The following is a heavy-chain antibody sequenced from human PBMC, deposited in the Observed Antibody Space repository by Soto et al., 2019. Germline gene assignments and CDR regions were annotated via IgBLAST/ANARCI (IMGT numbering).Heavy chain of an antibody. CDR1: GGSLSGYY. CDR2: INHRGSS. CDR3: ARSDNRNSLYGMDV. D-gene: IGHD1-7*01. V-gene: IGHV4-34*01. Sequence: SETLSLTCAVNGGSLSGYYWSWIRQSPGKGLEWIGEINHRGSSDYNPSLKSRVTLSIDASMNHVTLELTSVTAADTAVYYCARSDNRNSLYGMDVWGQGTTVTVSS. J-gene: IGHJ6*02.